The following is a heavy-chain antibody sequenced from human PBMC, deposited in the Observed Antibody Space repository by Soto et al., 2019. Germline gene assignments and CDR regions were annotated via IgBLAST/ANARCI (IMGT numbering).Heavy chain of an antibody. J-gene: IGHJ4*02. Sequence: PGGSLRLSCAASGFTFSTLAMGWVRQAPGKGLEWVSAISGSGGSTYYADSVKGRFTISRDNSKNTLYLQMNSLRAEDTAVYYCAKDVGSPTASGLDYWGQGTLVTVSS. D-gene: IGHD1-26*01. CDR2: ISGSGGST. CDR3: AKDVGSPTASGLDY. V-gene: IGHV3-23*01. CDR1: GFTFSTLA.